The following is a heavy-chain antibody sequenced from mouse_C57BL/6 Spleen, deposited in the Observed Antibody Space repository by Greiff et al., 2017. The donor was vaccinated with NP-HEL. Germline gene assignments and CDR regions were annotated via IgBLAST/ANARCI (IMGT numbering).Heavy chain of an antibody. CDR1: GYTFTSYW. CDR3: ARRNLSSSFAY. Sequence: QVQLQQPGTELVKPGASVKLSCKASGYTFTSYWMHWVKQRPGQGLEWIGNINPSNGGTNYNEKFKSKATLTIDKTSSTAYMQLSRLTSQDSAVYYCARRNLSSSFAYWGQGTLVTVSA. J-gene: IGHJ3*01. CDR2: INPSNGGT. V-gene: IGHV1-53*01.